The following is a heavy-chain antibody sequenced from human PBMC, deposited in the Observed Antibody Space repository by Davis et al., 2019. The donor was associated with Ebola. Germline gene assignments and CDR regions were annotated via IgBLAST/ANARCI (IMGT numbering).Heavy chain of an antibody. V-gene: IGHV3-7*03. Sequence: PGGSLRLSCAASGFTFSSYAMSWVRQAPGKGLEWVANIKQDGSEKYYVDSVKGRFTISRDNAKNSLYLQMNSLRAEDTALYYCAKLSLPSLAFDIWGQGTMVTVSS. CDR2: IKQDGSEK. J-gene: IGHJ3*02. CDR1: GFTFSSYA. D-gene: IGHD2/OR15-2a*01. CDR3: AKLSLPSLAFDI.